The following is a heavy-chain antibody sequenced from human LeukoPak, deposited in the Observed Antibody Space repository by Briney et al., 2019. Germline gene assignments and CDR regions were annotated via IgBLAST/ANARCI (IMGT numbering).Heavy chain of an antibody. CDR1: GGSISGYY. J-gene: IGHJ5*02. CDR2: IYYSGST. CDR3: ARGTIFGNWFDP. D-gene: IGHD3-3*01. V-gene: IGHV4-59*01. Sequence: SETLSLTCTVSGGSISGYYWSWIRQPPGKGLEWIGYIYYSGSTNYNPSLKSRVTISVDTSKNQFSLKLSSVTAANTAVYFCARGTIFGNWFDPWGQGTLVTVSS.